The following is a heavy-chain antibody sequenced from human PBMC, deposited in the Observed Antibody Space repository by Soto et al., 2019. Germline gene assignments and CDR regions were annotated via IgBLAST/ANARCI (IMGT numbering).Heavy chain of an antibody. V-gene: IGHV3-30*18. J-gene: IGHJ4*02. CDR2: ISYDGSNK. CDR3: AKMMGFGELVGVDY. D-gene: IGHD3-10*01. Sequence: QVQLVESGGGVVQPGRSLRLSCAASGFTFSSYGMHWVRQAPGKGLEWVAVISYDGSNKYYADSVKGRFTISRDNSKNTRYLQMNSLRAEDTAVYYCAKMMGFGELVGVDYWGQGTLVTVSS. CDR1: GFTFSSYG.